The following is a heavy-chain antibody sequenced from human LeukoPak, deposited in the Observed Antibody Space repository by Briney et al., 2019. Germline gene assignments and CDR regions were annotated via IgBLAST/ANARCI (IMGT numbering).Heavy chain of an antibody. CDR2: ITYDGSNN. D-gene: IGHD3-9*01. V-gene: IGHV3-30*18. CDR3: AKDRYDILTGYDIGRDNWFDP. J-gene: IGHJ5*02. Sequence: GGSLRLSCTASGFTFSIYGMHWVRQAPGKGLEWVAVITYDGSNNYYADSVKGRFTISRDNFKNTLYLQMNSQRAEDTAVYYCAKDRYDILTGYDIGRDNWFDPWGQGTLVSVSS. CDR1: GFTFSIYG.